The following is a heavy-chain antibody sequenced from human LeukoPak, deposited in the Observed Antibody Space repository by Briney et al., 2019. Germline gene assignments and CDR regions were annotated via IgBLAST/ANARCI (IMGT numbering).Heavy chain of an antibody. CDR3: ARGEWEALGNWFDP. V-gene: IGHV6-1*01. J-gene: IGHJ5*02. Sequence: SQTLSLTCAISGDSVSSNSAAWNWIRQSPSRGLEWLGRTYYRSKWYNDYAVSVKSRITINPDTSKNQFSLQLNSVTPGDTAVYYCARGEWEALGNWFDPWGQGTLVTVSS. CDR1: GDSVSSNSAA. D-gene: IGHD1-26*01. CDR2: TYYRSKWYN.